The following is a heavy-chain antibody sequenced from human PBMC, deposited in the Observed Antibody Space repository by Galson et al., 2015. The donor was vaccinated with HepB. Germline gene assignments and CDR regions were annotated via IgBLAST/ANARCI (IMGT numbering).Heavy chain of an antibody. CDR2: VSYDGNLD. D-gene: IGHD3-9*01. CDR1: GFTFSHYG. J-gene: IGHJ4*02. V-gene: IGHV3-30*18. CDR3: AKGYDSTGYYSFDY. Sequence: SLRLSCAASGFTFSHYGMHWVRQAPGKGLEWVTVVSYDGNLDHYAESVKGRFTISRDNSRNTLYLQMTSLRAEDTAVYFCAKGYDSTGYYSFDYWGQGTLVTVSA.